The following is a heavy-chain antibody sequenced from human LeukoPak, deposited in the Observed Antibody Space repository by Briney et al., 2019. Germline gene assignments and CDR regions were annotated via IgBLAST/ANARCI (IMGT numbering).Heavy chain of an antibody. D-gene: IGHD3-16*01. J-gene: IGHJ4*02. CDR3: ARLTGGVQTPIDY. Sequence: SSVHVSCKASGGTLRSYAKSWLPQAAGQGLEWMGRLIPILGIANYAQKFQGRVTITADKSTSTAYMELSSLRSEDTAVYYCARLTGGVQTPIDYWGQGTLVTVSS. CDR1: GGTLRSYA. V-gene: IGHV1-69*04. CDR2: LIPILGIA.